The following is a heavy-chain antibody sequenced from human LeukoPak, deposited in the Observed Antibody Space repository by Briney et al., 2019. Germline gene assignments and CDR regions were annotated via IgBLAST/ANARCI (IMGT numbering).Heavy chain of an antibody. CDR2: IYYSGST. D-gene: IGHD3-9*01. CDR3: ARGHDNYYYGMDV. V-gene: IGHV4-59*01. CDR1: GGSISSYY. Sequence: SETLSLTCTVSGGSISSYYWSWVRQPPGKGLEWIGYIYYSGSTNYNPSLKSRVTISVDTSKNQFSLKLSSVTAADTAVYYCARGHDNYYYGMDVWGQGTTVTVSS. J-gene: IGHJ6*02.